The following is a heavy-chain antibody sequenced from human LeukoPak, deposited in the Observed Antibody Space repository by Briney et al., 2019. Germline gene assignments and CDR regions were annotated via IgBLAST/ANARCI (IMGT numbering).Heavy chain of an antibody. D-gene: IGHD5-24*01. CDR2: IRSGGDNI. V-gene: IGHV3-48*01. Sequence: PGGSLRLSCAASGFTFSSYGMHWVRQAPGKGLEWVAHIRSGGDNIHYVDSVRGRFTISRDNAKKSLYLQMNSLRAEDTAVYYCVRDVQFAFDIWGQGTMVTVSS. J-gene: IGHJ3*02. CDR3: VRDVQFAFDI. CDR1: GFTFSSYG.